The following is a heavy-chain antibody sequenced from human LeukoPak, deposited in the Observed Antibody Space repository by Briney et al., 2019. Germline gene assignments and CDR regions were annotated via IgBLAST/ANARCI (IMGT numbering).Heavy chain of an antibody. CDR2: IYYGGST. CDR3: ARGRVYGGFPHFDY. J-gene: IGHJ4*02. CDR1: GDSIGSYY. D-gene: IGHD2/OR15-2a*01. Sequence: PSETLSLTCTISGDSIGSYYWTWIRQPPGKELEWIGYIYYGGSTNYNPSLKSRVTISVDSSKNQFSLRVNSVTTADTALYFCARGRVYGGFPHFDYWGPGTLVTVSS. V-gene: IGHV4-59*01.